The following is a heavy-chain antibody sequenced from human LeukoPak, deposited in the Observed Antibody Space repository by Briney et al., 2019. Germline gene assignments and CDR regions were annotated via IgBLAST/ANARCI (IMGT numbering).Heavy chain of an antibody. V-gene: IGHV3-23*01. CDR3: AKVASSGWGYFDY. Sequence: PVGSLRFSCSASGFTFSSYAMSWLRQAPGKGLEWVSAICGSGGSTYYADSVKGRFTISRDNSKNTLYLQMNSLRAEDTAVYYCAKVASSGWGYFDYWGQGTLVTVSS. CDR1: GFTFSSYA. CDR2: ICGSGGST. D-gene: IGHD6-19*01. J-gene: IGHJ4*02.